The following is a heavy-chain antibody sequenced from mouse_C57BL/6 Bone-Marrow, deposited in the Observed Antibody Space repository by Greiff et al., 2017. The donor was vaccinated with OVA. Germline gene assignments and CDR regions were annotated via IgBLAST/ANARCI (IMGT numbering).Heavy chain of an antibody. J-gene: IGHJ1*03. Sequence: QVQLQQSGAELARPGASVKLSCKASGYTFTSYGISWVKQRTGKGLEWNGEIYPRSGNNYYNEKLKGKATLTADKSSSTAYMEIRSLTSEYSAVYFCARRYYDGSSYWYFDVWGTGTTVTVSS. D-gene: IGHD1-1*01. CDR3: ARRYYDGSSYWYFDV. CDR1: GYTFTSYG. V-gene: IGHV1-81*01. CDR2: IYPRSGNN.